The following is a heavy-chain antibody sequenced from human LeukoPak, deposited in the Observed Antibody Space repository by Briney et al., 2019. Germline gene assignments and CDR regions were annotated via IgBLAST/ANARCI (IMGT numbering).Heavy chain of an antibody. CDR3: ARSQWLVLLGAFDI. CDR1: GFTFSSYS. V-gene: IGHV3-21*01. Sequence: GGSLRLSCAASGFTFSSYSMNWVRQAPGKGLEWVSSISSSSSYIYYADSVKGRFTISRDNAKNSLYLQMNSLRAEDTAVYYCARSQWLVLLGAFDIWGQGTMVTVSS. CDR2: ISSSSSYI. J-gene: IGHJ3*02. D-gene: IGHD6-19*01.